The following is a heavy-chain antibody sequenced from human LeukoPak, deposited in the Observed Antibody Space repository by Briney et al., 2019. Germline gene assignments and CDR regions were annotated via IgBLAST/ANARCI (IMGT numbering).Heavy chain of an antibody. CDR2: ISYDGSNK. CDR1: GFTFSSYA. D-gene: IGHD3-22*01. V-gene: IGHV3-30-3*01. CDR3: ARDLAYDSSGYCYVGPDY. J-gene: IGHJ4*02. Sequence: GGSLRLSCAASGFTFSSYAMHWVRQAPGKGLEWVAVISYDGSNKYYADSVKGRFTISRDNSKNTLYLQMNSLRAEDTAVYYCARDLAYDSSGYCYVGPDYWGQGTLVTVSS.